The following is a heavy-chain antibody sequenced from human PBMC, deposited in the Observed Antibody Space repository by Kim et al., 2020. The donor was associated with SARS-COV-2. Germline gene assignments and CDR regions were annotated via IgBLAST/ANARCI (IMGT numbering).Heavy chain of an antibody. Sequence: GGSLRLSCVASGVTFSDYVMSFCLKPPGAMGDGGAGRTYKVINTSDEALGKGRFTISRDNPRGILYLQMNNLRIEDTAVYYCAKDYPEGRLLGTPASFFDYWGQGILVSVSS. V-gene: IGHV3-23*05. J-gene: IGHJ4*02. CDR3: AKDYPEGRLLGTPASFFDY. CDR1: GVTFSDYV. D-gene: IGHD1-1*01. CDR2: RTYKVINT.